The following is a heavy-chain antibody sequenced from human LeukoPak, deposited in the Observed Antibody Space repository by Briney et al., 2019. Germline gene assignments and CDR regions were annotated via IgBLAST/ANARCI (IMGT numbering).Heavy chain of an antibody. CDR1: GSTFTDYY. D-gene: IGHD3-3*01. CDR2: ISSSSSTI. V-gene: IGHV3-11*04. J-gene: IGHJ4*02. CDR3: ARPLRESGYFYFDY. Sequence: GVSLRLSCAASGSTFTDYYMSWIRQAPGKGLEWVSYISSSSSTIYYADSVKGRFTISRDNAKNSLYLQMNSLRAEDTAVYYCARPLRESGYFYFDYWGQGTLVTVSS.